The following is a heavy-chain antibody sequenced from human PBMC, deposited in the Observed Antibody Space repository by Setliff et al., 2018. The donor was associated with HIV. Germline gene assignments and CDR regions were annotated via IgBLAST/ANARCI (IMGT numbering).Heavy chain of an antibody. J-gene: IGHJ4*02. V-gene: IGHV1-46*01. CDR2: INPSGGST. Sequence: GASVKVSCKASGYTFTSYYMHWVRQAPGQGLEWMGIINPSGGSTSYAQKFQGRFTISRDNSKNTLYLQMNSLRAEDTAVYYCAKTWIQLWATEDYWGQGTLVTAPQ. D-gene: IGHD5-18*01. CDR3: AKTWIQLWATEDY. CDR1: GYTFTSYY.